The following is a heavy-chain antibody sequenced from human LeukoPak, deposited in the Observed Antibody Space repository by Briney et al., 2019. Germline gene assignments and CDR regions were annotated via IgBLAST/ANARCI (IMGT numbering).Heavy chain of an antibody. V-gene: IGHV4-39*07. CDR2: IYYSGST. CDR1: GGSTSGSSYY. J-gene: IGHJ3*02. D-gene: IGHD3-22*01. CDR3: ARDDSSGYGAFDI. Sequence: SETLSLTCTVSGGSTSGSSYYWGWIRQPPGKGLEWIGSIYYSGSTYYNPSLKSRVTISVDTSKNQFSLKLSSVTAADTAVYYCARDDSSGYGAFDIWGQGTMVTVSS.